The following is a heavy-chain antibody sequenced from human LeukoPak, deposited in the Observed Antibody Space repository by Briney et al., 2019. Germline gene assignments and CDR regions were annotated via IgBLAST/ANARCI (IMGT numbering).Heavy chain of an antibody. CDR1: GYTFTGYY. Sequence: GASVKVSCKASGYTFTGYYMHWVRQAPGQRLEWMGWINPNSGGTNYAQKFQGRVTMTRDTSISTAYMELSRLRSDDTAVYYCARDGGYQTTVTTSDYWGQGTLVTVSS. CDR3: ARDGGYQTTVTTSDY. D-gene: IGHD4-11*01. J-gene: IGHJ4*02. CDR2: INPNSGGT. V-gene: IGHV1-2*02.